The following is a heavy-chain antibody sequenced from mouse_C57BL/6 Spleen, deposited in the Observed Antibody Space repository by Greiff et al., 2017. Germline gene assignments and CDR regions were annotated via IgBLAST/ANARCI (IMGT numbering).Heavy chain of an antibody. Sequence: QVQLQQPGAELVRPGSSVKLSCKASGYTFTSYWMHWVKQRPIQGLEWIGNIDPSDSETHYNQKFKDKATLTVDKSSSTAYMQLSSLTSEDSAVYYCARSYDGPYWYFDVWGTGTTVTVSS. CDR1: GYTFTSYW. CDR2: IDPSDSET. V-gene: IGHV1-52*01. D-gene: IGHD2-3*01. J-gene: IGHJ1*03. CDR3: ARSYDGPYWYFDV.